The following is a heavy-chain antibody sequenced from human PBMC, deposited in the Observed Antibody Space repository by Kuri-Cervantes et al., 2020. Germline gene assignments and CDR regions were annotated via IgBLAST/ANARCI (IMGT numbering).Heavy chain of an antibody. CDR1: GFTFNDYY. CDR3: AKALTGATNAFDI. J-gene: IGHJ3*02. D-gene: IGHD1-20*01. Sequence: GESLKISCAASGFTFNDYYMGWIRQAPGKGLEWVSYISNSGSTTYYADSVKGRFTISRDNAKNTLYLQMNSLRAEDTAVYYCAKALTGATNAFDIWGQGMRGTVSS. CDR2: ISNSGSTT. V-gene: IGHV3-11*04.